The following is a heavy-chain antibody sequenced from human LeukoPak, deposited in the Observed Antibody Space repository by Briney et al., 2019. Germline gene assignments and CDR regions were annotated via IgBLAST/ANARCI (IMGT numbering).Heavy chain of an antibody. V-gene: IGHV1-2*02. Sequence: ASVKVSCKASGGTFGNYAISWVRQAPGQGLEWMGWINPNSGGTNYAQKFQGRVTMTRDTSISTAYMELSRLRSDDTAVYYCARRMEPRSRAFDYWGQGTLVTVSS. D-gene: IGHD1-26*01. CDR1: GGTFGNYA. CDR2: INPNSGGT. CDR3: ARRMEPRSRAFDY. J-gene: IGHJ4*02.